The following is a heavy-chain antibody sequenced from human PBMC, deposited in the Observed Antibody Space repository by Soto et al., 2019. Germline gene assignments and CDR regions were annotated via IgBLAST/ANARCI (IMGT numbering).Heavy chain of an antibody. CDR1: GGTFSSYA. CDR2: IIPLFGIA. D-gene: IGHD3-22*01. J-gene: IGHJ4*02. V-gene: IGHV1-69*01. CDR3: ARGVHYDSSGYYYFY. Sequence: QVQLVQSGAEVKKPGSSVKVSCKASGGTFSSYAISWVRQAPGQGLEWMGGIIPLFGIAKYAQNFQGRITITADESTNTDYMELRSLRSQDTAVYYCARGVHYDSSGYYYFYWGQGTLVTVSS.